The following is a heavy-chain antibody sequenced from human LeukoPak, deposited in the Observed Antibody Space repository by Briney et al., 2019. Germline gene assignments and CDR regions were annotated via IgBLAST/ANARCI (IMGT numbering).Heavy chain of an antibody. J-gene: IGHJ4*02. V-gene: IGHV3-48*03. D-gene: IGHD3-10*01. Sequence: GGSLRLSCAASGFTFSSYEMNWVRQAPGKGLEWVSYISSSGSTIYYGDSVKGRFTISRDNAKNSLYLQMNSLRAEDTAVYYCARDYFGAGILDYWGQGTLVTVSS. CDR2: ISSSGSTI. CDR1: GFTFSSYE. CDR3: ARDYFGAGILDY.